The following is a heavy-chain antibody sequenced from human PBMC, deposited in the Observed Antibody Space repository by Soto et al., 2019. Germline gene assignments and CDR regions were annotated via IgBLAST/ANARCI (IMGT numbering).Heavy chain of an antibody. J-gene: IGHJ6*03. CDR3: ARVLDSVTPWLEYYYMDV. D-gene: IGHD4-4*01. Sequence: GGSLRLSCAASGFTFGSYWMHWVRQAPGKGLVWVSRINSDGSSTSYADSVKGRFTISRDNAKNTLYLQMNSLRAEDTAVYYCARVLDSVTPWLEYYYMDVWGKGTTVTVSS. CDR1: GFTFGSYW. V-gene: IGHV3-74*01. CDR2: INSDGSST.